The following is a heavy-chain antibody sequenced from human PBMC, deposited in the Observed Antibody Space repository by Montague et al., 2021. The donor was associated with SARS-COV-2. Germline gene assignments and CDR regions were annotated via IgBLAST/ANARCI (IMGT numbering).Heavy chain of an antibody. CDR1: GGSISSYY. J-gene: IGHJ4*02. D-gene: IGHD5-24*01. V-gene: IGHV4-59*13. CDR2: IYYSGST. CDR3: ARGDVEMATIKSGGPFYHFDY. Sequence: SETLSLTCTVSGGSISSYYWSWIRQPPGKGQEWIGYIYYSGSTNXXPSLKSPVTISVDTSKNQFSLKLSSVTAADTAVYYCARGDVEMATIKSGGPFYHFDYWGQGTLVTVSS.